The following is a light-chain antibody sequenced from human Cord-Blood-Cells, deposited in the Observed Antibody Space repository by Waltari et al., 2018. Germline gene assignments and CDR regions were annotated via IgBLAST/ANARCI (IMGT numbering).Light chain of an antibody. CDR2: DAS. Sequence: DIQLTQSPSSLSASVGDRVTITCQASQDISNYLNWYQQKPGKSPKLLIYDASNLETGVPSRFSGSESETDFTFTISSLQPEDIATYYCPQYDNLRLFPFGPGTKVDIK. CDR3: PQYDNLRLFP. CDR1: QDISNY. V-gene: IGKV1-33*01. J-gene: IGKJ3*01.